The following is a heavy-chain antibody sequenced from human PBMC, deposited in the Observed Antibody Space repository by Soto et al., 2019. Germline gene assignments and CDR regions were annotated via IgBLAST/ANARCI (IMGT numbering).Heavy chain of an antibody. D-gene: IGHD6-19*01. CDR2: ISSNGIST. CDR1: GFTFSSYV. CDR3: ARDGVEGISGWYWGAGYYYVDV. Sequence: EVQLVESGGGLVQPGGSLRLSCAASGFTFSSYVIHWVRQAPGKGLEYISAISSNGISTYYANSVKGRFSISRDNSKKTVYLQMGILRAEDMAVYYCARDGVEGISGWYWGAGYYYVDVWGRGTTVTVSS. V-gene: IGHV3-64*01. J-gene: IGHJ6*03.